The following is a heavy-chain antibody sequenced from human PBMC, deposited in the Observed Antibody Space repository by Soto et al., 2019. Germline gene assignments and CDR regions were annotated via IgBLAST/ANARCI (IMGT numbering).Heavy chain of an antibody. CDR1: GFTFSSYA. Sequence: PRLSCAASGFTFSSYAMHWVRQAPGKGLEWVAVISYDGSNKYYADSVKGRFTISRDNSKNTLYLQMNSLRAEDTAVYYCAKGYGSGSYYNVPTDWGQGTLVTVSS. CDR3: AKGYGSGSYYNVPTD. V-gene: IGHV3-30-3*01. D-gene: IGHD3-10*01. CDR2: ISYDGSNK. J-gene: IGHJ4*02.